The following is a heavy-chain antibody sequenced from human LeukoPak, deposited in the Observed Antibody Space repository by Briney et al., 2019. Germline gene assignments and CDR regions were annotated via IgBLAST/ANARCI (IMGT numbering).Heavy chain of an antibody. V-gene: IGHV1-2*02. J-gene: IGHJ3*02. Sequence: ASVKVSCKASGYTFTSYYMHWVRQAPGQGLEWMGWINPNSGGTNYAQKFQGRVTMTRDASISTAYMELSRLRSDDTAVYYCVDSSGLDAFDIWGQGTMVTVSS. CDR2: INPNSGGT. CDR3: VDSSGLDAFDI. CDR1: GYTFTSYY. D-gene: IGHD2-15*01.